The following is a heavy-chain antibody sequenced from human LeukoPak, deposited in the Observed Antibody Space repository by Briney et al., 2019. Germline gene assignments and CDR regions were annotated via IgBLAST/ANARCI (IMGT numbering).Heavy chain of an antibody. CDR3: AKDLVGYSSSSLAFDI. Sequence: GGSLRLSCAVSGFTVSTNHMSWVRQAPGKGLQWVSVIYSGGITYYADSVKGRLTISRDSSNDTLYLQMNSLRAEDTAVYYCAKDLVGYSSSSLAFDIWGQGTMVTVSS. V-gene: IGHV3-66*01. CDR1: GFTVSTNH. CDR2: IYSGGIT. J-gene: IGHJ3*02. D-gene: IGHD6-6*01.